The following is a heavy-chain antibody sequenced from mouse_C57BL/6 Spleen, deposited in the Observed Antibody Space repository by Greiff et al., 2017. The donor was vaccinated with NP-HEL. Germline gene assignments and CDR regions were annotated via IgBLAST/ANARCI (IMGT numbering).Heavy chain of an antibody. CDR3: SRGTGWYFDV. J-gene: IGHJ1*03. CDR1: GYTFTDYN. V-gene: IGHV1-18*01. D-gene: IGHD3-3*01. CDR2: SNPNNGGT. Sequence: EVQLQQSGPELVKPGASVKIPCKASGYTFTDYNMDWVKQSHGKSLEWIGDSNPNNGGTIYNQKCKGKATLTVDKSSSTAYMELRSLTSEDTAVYYCSRGTGWYFDVWGTGTTVTVSS.